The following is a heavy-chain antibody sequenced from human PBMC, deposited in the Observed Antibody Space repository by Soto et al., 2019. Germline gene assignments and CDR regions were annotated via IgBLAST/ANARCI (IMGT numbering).Heavy chain of an antibody. D-gene: IGHD2-21*02. CDR2: IYYSGST. V-gene: IGHV4-39*02. CDR3: ARDYTVVTPDYYYGMDV. Sequence: PSETLSLTCTVSGGSISSSSYYWGWIRQPPGKGLEWIESIYYSGSTYYNPSLKSRVTISVDTSKNQFSLKLSSVTAADTAVYYCARDYTVVTPDYYYGMDVWGQGTTVT. CDR1: GGSISSSSYY. J-gene: IGHJ6*02.